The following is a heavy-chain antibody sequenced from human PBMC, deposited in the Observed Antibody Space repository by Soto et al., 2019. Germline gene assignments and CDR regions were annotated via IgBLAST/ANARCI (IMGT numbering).Heavy chain of an antibody. CDR1: GYSFTTYW. D-gene: IGHD6-19*01. V-gene: IGHV5-51*03. Sequence: EVQLVQSGAGVKKPGESLKISCKGSGYSFTTYWIGWVRQMPGKGLEWMGIIYPGDSDTRYSPSFQGHVTLSADKSISTAYLQSSSLKASDTAVYFCARLGEVAGTYDYWGQGTLVTVSS. CDR3: ARLGEVAGTYDY. J-gene: IGHJ4*02. CDR2: IYPGDSDT.